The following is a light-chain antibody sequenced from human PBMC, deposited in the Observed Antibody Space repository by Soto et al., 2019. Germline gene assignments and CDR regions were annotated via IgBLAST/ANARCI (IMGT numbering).Light chain of an antibody. V-gene: IGKV3-15*01. Sequence: DIVLTQSPGTLSLSPGERATLSCRASQSVSSNLAWYQQKPGQAPRLLIYGASTRATGIPARFSGSGSGTDFTLTITSLQPADFAIYYCQQTYNTPLTFGGGTKVDIK. CDR2: GAS. CDR1: QSVSSN. CDR3: QQTYNTPLT. J-gene: IGKJ4*01.